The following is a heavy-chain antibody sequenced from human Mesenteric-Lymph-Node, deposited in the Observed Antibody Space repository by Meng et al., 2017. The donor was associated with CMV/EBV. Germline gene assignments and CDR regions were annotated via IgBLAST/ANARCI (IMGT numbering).Heavy chain of an antibody. CDR3: AKDPIVVPAAPVGQPAGYYGMDV. V-gene: IGHV3-33*06. Sequence: GESLKISCAASGFTFSNYGMHWVRQAPGKGLEWVAVIWYDGRKEYYSDSVQGRFTISRDNSKNTLYLQMNSLRAEDTAVYYCAKDPIVVPAAPVGQPAGYYGMDVWGQGTTVTVSS. CDR2: IWYDGRKE. D-gene: IGHD2-2*01. J-gene: IGHJ6*02. CDR1: GFTFSNYG.